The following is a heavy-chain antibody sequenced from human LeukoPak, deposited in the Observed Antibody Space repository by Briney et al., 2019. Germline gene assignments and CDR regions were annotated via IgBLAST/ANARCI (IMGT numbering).Heavy chain of an antibody. CDR1: GGSMRNYY. CDR3: AREYTFSRRLGYCVKNNCYESAYYMDV. D-gene: IGHD2-15*01. J-gene: IGHJ6*03. CDR2: IFTGGSA. Sequence: SETLSLTCTVSGGSMRNYYWSWIRQVAGKRLEWIGHIFTGGSANYNASLERRVTMSVDTSKKEISLELSSVTAAGTAVYYCAREYTFSRRLGYCVKNNCYESAYYMDVWGKGTAVTVSS. V-gene: IGHV4-4*07.